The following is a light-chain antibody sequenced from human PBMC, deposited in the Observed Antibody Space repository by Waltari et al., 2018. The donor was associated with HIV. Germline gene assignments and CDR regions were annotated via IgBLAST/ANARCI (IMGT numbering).Light chain of an antibody. CDR1: SPNIGSNS. J-gene: IGLJ3*02. Sequence: HFVLTQPPSASGTPGQRVTISCSGGSPNIGSNSVNWYQLVPGTAPKVLIYSNNQRPSGVPDRFSASKSGSSTSLAISGLQSEDEADYYCSSWDFGLNGWVFGGGTKLTVL. CDR3: SSWDFGLNGWV. V-gene: IGLV1-44*01. CDR2: SNN.